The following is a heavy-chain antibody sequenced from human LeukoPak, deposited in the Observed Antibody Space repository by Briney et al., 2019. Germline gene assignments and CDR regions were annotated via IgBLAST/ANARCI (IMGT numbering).Heavy chain of an antibody. CDR2: IFYRDNT. J-gene: IGHJ3*02. D-gene: IGHD3-16*01. CDR3: ARALPWGTIDAFNI. V-gene: IGHV4-59*01. CDR1: GGSMSSYY. Sequence: PSETLSLICTVSGGSMSSYYWSWIRQPPGKGLEWVGYIFYRDNTNYNTSLNSRVTISVDTSKNQFSLKLSSVTTADTAVYYCARALPWGTIDAFNIWGQGTMVTVSS.